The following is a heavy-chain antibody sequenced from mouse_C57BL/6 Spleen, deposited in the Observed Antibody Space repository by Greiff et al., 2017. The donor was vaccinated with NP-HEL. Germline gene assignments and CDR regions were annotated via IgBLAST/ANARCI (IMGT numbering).Heavy chain of an antibody. Sequence: QVQLQQPGAELVRPGSSVKLSCKASGYTFTSYWMDWVKQRPGQGLEWIGNIYPSDSETHYNQKFKDKATLTVDKSSSTAYMQLSSLTSEDSAVYYCARDEGGYDGYAMDYWGQGTSVTVSS. J-gene: IGHJ4*01. CDR2: IYPSDSET. V-gene: IGHV1-61*01. D-gene: IGHD2-2*01. CDR1: GYTFTSYW. CDR3: ARDEGGYDGYAMDY.